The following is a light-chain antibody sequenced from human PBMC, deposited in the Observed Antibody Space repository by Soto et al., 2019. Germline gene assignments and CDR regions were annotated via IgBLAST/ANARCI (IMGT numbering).Light chain of an antibody. Sequence: QSALTQPASVSWSPGQSITISCTGTSSDVGGYNYVSWYQQHPGKAPKLMIYEVRNRPSGVSNRFSGSKSGNTASLTISGLQAEDEADYYCSSYTSSSNRVFGGGTKLTVL. CDR2: EVR. CDR3: SSYTSSSNRV. V-gene: IGLV2-14*01. J-gene: IGLJ3*02. CDR1: SSDVGGYNY.